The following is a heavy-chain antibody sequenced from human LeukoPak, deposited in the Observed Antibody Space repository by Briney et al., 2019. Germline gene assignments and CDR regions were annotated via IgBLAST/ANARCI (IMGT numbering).Heavy chain of an antibody. CDR3: AGEYYYESGPPEWYFDV. CDR2: ISAYNGNT. CDR1: GYTFTSYG. V-gene: IGHV1-18*01. D-gene: IGHD3-10*01. J-gene: IGHJ2*01. Sequence: ASVKVSCKASGYTFTSYGISWVRQAPGQGLEWMGWISAYNGNTNYAQKLQGRVTMTTDTSTSTAYMELRSLRSDDTAVYYCAGEYYYESGPPEWYFDVWGRGSLVTVSS.